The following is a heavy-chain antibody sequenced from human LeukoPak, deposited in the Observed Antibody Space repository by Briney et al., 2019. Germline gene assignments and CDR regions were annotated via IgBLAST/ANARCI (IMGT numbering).Heavy chain of an antibody. D-gene: IGHD2-2*01. Sequence: SETLSLTCAVYGGSFSGYYWSWIRQPPGKGLESIGEINHSVSTNYNPSLKSRVTISVDTSKNQFSLKLSSVTAADTAVYYCARGGKSRYCSSTSCSASYYYYYMDVWGKGTTVTVSS. V-gene: IGHV4-34*01. CDR1: GGSFSGYY. CDR3: ARGGKSRYCSSTSCSASYYYYYMDV. J-gene: IGHJ6*03. CDR2: INHSVST.